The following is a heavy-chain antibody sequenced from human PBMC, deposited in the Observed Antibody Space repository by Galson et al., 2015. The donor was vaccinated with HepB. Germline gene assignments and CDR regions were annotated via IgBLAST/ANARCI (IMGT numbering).Heavy chain of an antibody. D-gene: IGHD2-2*01. CDR2: IYPGDSDT. CDR3: ARHRKLYCSSTSCYYYYGMDV. CDR1: GYSFTSYW. J-gene: IGHJ6*02. Sequence: QSGAEVKKPGESLKISCKGSGYSFTSYWIGWVRQMPGKGLEWMGIIYPGDSDTRYSPSFQGQVTISADKSISTAYLQWSSLKASDTAMYYCARHRKLYCSSTSCYYYYGMDVWGQGTTVTVSS. V-gene: IGHV5-51*01.